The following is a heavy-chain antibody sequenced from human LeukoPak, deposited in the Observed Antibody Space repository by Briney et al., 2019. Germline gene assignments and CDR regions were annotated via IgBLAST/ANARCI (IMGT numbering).Heavy chain of an antibody. CDR1: GFTFSSYG. Sequence: PGGSLRLSWAASGFTFSSYGMNWVRQAPGKGLEWVSSISSSSSYIYYADSVKGRFTISRDNAKNSLYLQMNSLRAEDTAVYYCARDLKASFDYWGQGTLVTVSS. CDR2: ISSSSSYI. J-gene: IGHJ4*02. CDR3: ARDLKASFDY. V-gene: IGHV3-21*01.